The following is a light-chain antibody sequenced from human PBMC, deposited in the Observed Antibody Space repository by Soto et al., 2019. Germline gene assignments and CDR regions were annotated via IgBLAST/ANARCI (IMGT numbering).Light chain of an antibody. Sequence: QSALTQPASVSGAPGQSITISCTGSTSDVGDYNLVSWYQQHPGKAPKLIIYEGNKRPSGVSDRFSGSKSGITASLTISGLQAEDDADYHCCSYAGTNTFVVFGGGTKLTVL. J-gene: IGLJ2*01. CDR3: CSYAGTNTFVV. V-gene: IGLV2-23*01. CDR1: TSDVGDYNL. CDR2: EGN.